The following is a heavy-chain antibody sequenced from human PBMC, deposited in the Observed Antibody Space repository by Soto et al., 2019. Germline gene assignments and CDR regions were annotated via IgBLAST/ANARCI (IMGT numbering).Heavy chain of an antibody. CDR3: AVVRGFAGSGGYYYYYYMDV. V-gene: IGHV1-8*01. D-gene: IGHD3-10*01. CDR2: MNPNSGNT. J-gene: IGHJ6*03. CDR1: GYTFTSYD. Sequence: QVQLVQSGAEVKKPGASVKVSCKASGYTFTSYDINWVRQATGQGLEWMGWMNPNSGNTGYAQKFQGRVAKVRNTAEGTGYMELGRLRSEDMAVYCWAVVRGFAGSGGYYYYYYMDVWGKGTTVTVSS.